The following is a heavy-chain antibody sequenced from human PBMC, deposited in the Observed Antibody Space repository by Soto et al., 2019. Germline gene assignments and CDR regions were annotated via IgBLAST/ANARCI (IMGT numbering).Heavy chain of an antibody. D-gene: IGHD3-3*01. CDR1: VGAIIGYY. CDR2: IYSDVTT. Sequence: LTCPVSVGAIIGYYWSWVRQPAGKGLEWVGRIYSDVTTSYNPSLKSRVSISMDTSKNQFSLNLDSVTAADTAVYFCARDFAYFDSWGQGTLVTVSS. J-gene: IGHJ4*02. V-gene: IGHV4-4*07. CDR3: ARDFAYFDS.